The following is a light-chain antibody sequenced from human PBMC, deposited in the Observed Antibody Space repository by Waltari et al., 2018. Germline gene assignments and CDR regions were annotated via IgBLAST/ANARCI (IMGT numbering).Light chain of an antibody. J-gene: IGKJ4*01. V-gene: IGKV1-39*01. CDR2: AAS. Sequence: DIQMTQSPSSLSASVGDRVTITCRASQSISSYLNWYQQKPWKAPKLLIYAASSLQSGVQSRFSCSGSGTDFTLTISSLQPEDFATYYCQQSYSTPLTFGGGTKVEIK. CDR1: QSISSY. CDR3: QQSYSTPLT.